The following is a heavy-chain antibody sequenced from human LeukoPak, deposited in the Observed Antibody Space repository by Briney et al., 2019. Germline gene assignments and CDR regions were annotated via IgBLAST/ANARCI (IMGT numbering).Heavy chain of an antibody. CDR2: ISAYNGNT. J-gene: IGHJ6*02. CDR3: ARRLTDSSGYYPYYYYGMDV. Sequence: ASVKVSCKASDYTFTNYGINWVRQAPGQGLEWMGWISAYNGNTNYAQKLQGRVTMTTDTSTSTAYMELRSLRSDDTAVYYCARRLTDSSGYYPYYYYGMDVWGQGTTVTVSS. CDR1: DYTFTNYG. D-gene: IGHD3-22*01. V-gene: IGHV1-18*01.